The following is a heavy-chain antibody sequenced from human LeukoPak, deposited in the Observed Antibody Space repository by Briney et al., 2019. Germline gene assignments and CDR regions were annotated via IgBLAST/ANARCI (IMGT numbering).Heavy chain of an antibody. CDR3: ARYISGSYSDYFDY. V-gene: IGHV4-34*01. D-gene: IGHD1-26*01. Sequence: PSETLSLTCAVYGGSFSGYYWSWIRQPPGKGLEWIGEINHSGSTNYNPSLKSRVTISVDTSKNQFSLKLSSVTAADTAVYYCARYISGSYSDYFDYWGQGTLVTVSS. CDR1: GGSFSGYY. J-gene: IGHJ4*02. CDR2: INHSGST.